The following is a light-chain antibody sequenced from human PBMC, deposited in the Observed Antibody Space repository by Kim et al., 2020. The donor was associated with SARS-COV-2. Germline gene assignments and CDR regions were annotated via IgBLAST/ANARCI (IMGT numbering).Light chain of an antibody. V-gene: IGKV1-39*01. CDR3: QQSYSTPQMYT. CDR1: QGLSQY. CDR2: VGS. Sequence: SVGDRSTHNWRASQGLSQYFNWYQQKTGKAPKALNYVGSRLQRGVPSRFSGSGSGTDFTLTISSLQPEDSATYYCQQSYSTPQMYTFGQGTKLEI. J-gene: IGKJ2*01.